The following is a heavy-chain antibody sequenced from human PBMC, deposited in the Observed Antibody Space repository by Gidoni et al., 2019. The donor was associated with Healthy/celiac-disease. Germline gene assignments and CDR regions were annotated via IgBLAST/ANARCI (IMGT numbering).Heavy chain of an antibody. CDR1: GYSVTSYW. CDR2: IYPCDSDT. D-gene: IGHD1-26*01. J-gene: IGHJ4*02. Sequence: EVQLVQSGAEVKKPGESLKISCKGSGYSVTSYWIGGVRQMPGKGLEWMGIIYPCDSDTSYGPSFQGQVTISADKSISTAYLQWSSLKASDTAMYYCAKHKGWELSREEQADLYYFDYWGQGTLVTVSS. CDR3: AKHKGWELSREEQADLYYFDY. V-gene: IGHV5-51*01.